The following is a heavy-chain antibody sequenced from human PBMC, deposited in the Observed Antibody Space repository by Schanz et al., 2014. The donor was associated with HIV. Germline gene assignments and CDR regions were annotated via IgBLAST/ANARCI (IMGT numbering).Heavy chain of an antibody. J-gene: IGHJ4*01. CDR1: VGSFTDYY. Sequence: QVQLQQWGAGLLKPSETLSLTCAVYVGSFTDYYWTWIRQPPGKGLEWIGKVRHTGGTNYNPSLKSRVTMSVDTSKTQFSLKLTSVTAADTAVYFCARGDFGGNSVDYWGHGNLVTVSS. V-gene: IGHV4-34*02. CDR3: ARGDFGGNSVDY. CDR2: VRHTGGT. D-gene: IGHD2-21*02.